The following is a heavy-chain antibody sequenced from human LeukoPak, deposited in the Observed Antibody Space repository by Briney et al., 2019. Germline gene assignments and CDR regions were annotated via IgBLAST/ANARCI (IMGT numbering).Heavy chain of an antibody. CDR2: IHSDGGTT. V-gene: IGHV3-74*01. Sequence: GGSLRLSCAASGFTFSDYWIHWVRQAPGKGLVWVSLIHSDGGTTNYADSVKGRFTISRDNAKNTVYLQMNSLRVEDTAVYYCARDIYSIAEWGQGTLVPVSS. D-gene: IGHD1-26*01. CDR1: GFTFSDYW. CDR3: ARDIYSIAE. J-gene: IGHJ4*02.